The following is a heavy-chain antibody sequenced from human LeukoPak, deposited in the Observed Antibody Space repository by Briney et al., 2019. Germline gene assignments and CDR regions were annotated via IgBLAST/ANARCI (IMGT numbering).Heavy chain of an antibody. CDR3: ARDPAHYSNWFDP. CDR2: IYYSGST. CDR1: GGSISSYY. D-gene: IGHD4-11*01. J-gene: IGHJ5*02. V-gene: IGHV4-59*12. Sequence: SETLSLTCTVSGGSISSYYWSWIRQPPGKGLEWIGYIYYSGSTNYNPSLKSRVTMSVDTSKNQFSLKLSSVTAADTAVYYCARDPAHYSNWFDPWGQGTLVTVSS.